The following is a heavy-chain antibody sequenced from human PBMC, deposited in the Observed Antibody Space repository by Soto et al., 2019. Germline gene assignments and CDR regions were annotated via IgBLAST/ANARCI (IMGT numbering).Heavy chain of an antibody. Sequence: GASVKVSCKASGYTFTGYYMHWVRQAPGQGLEWMGWINPNSGGTNYAQKFQGWVTMTRDTSISTAYMELSRLRSDDTAVYYCARDRWYYDILTGYSNDYYYGMDVWGQGTTVTVSS. CDR1: GYTFTGYY. D-gene: IGHD3-9*01. CDR2: INPNSGGT. V-gene: IGHV1-2*04. J-gene: IGHJ6*02. CDR3: ARDRWYYDILTGYSNDYYYGMDV.